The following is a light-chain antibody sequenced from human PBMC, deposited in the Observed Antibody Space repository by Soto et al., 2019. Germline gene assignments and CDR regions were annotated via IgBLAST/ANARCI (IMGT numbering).Light chain of an antibody. CDR3: QQYDHLPRT. V-gene: IGKV1-33*01. CDR1: QEISNY. J-gene: IGKJ1*01. CDR2: DAS. Sequence: DIQMIQSPSSLSASVGDRVTITCQASQEISNYLNWYQQKPGKAPKLLIYDASNLERRVPSRFSGRGSGTDFTFTISSLQPEDFATYYCQQYDHLPRTFGRGTKVEIK.